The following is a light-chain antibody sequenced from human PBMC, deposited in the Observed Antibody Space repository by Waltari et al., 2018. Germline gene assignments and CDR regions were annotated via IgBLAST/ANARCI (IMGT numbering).Light chain of an antibody. Sequence: EIVLTLSPGTLSLSPGERATLSCRASQSVSSSYLAWYQQKPGQAPRLLIYGASSRATGIPARFSGSGSGTDFTLTISRLEPEDFAVYYCQQYGSSPWTFGQGTKVEIK. V-gene: IGKV3-20*01. CDR2: GAS. CDR1: QSVSSSY. J-gene: IGKJ1*01. CDR3: QQYGSSPWT.